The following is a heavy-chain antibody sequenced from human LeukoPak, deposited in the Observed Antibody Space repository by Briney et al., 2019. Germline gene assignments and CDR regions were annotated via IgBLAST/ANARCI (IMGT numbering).Heavy chain of an antibody. CDR3: ARGLPYYYDSSGYVDY. J-gene: IGHJ4*02. D-gene: IGHD3-22*01. Sequence: GGSLRLSCAASGFTFSSYSMNWVRQAPGKGLEWVSSISSSSSYIYYADSVKGRFTISRDNAKNSLYLQMNSLRAEDTAVYYCARGLPYYYDSSGYVDYWGQGTLVTVSS. V-gene: IGHV3-21*01. CDR1: GFTFSSYS. CDR2: ISSSSSYI.